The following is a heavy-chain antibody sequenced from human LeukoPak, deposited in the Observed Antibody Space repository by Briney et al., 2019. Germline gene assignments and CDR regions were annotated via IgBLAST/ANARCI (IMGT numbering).Heavy chain of an antibody. Sequence: SETLSLTCTVSGGSISSYYWSWIRQPPGKGLEWIGYIYYSGSTNYNPSLKSRVTISVDTSKNQFSLKLSSVTAADTAVYYCARDRTITMIVGYYFDYWGQGTLVTVSS. D-gene: IGHD3-22*01. CDR1: GGSISSYY. CDR2: IYYSGST. CDR3: ARDRTITMIVGYYFDY. J-gene: IGHJ4*02. V-gene: IGHV4-59*01.